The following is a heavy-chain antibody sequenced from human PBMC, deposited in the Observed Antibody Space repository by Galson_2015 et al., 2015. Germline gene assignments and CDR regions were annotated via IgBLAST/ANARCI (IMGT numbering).Heavy chain of an antibody. D-gene: IGHD2-2*01. V-gene: IGHV3-43D*04. J-gene: IGHJ4*02. CDR3: ARGSCSRSNCPIDY. CDR1: GFIFDNYA. CDR2: ITWGGGNT. Sequence: SLRLSCAASGFIFDNYAMHWVRHVPGKGLEWVSRITWGGGNTYYAGSVKGRFTISRDSRENSLYLQMNSLRAEDTALYYCARGSCSRSNCPIDYWGQGTLVTVSS.